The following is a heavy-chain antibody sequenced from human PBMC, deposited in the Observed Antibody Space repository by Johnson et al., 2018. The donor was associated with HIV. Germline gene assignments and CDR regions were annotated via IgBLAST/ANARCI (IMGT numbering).Heavy chain of an antibody. CDR2: LYSGGST. Sequence: VQLVESGGGLIQPGGSLRLSCAASGFTFSSYAMHWVRQAPGKGLEWVSFLYSGGSTYYADSVKGSFSISRENSKNQRYLQMNSLRAEDKAVYYCARSCRDGYTCNAFDIWGQGTMVTVSS. CDR1: GFTFSSYA. D-gene: IGHD5-24*01. CDR3: ARSCRDGYTCNAFDI. J-gene: IGHJ3*02. V-gene: IGHV3-66*01.